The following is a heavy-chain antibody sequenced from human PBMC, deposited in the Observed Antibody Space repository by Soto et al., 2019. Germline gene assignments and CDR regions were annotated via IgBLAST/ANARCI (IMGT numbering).Heavy chain of an antibody. V-gene: IGHV4-59*01. CDR3: AIEHY. CDR2: IFYSGTT. Sequence: VQLQESGPGLVKPSETLSLNCTISGGSIRSYYWSWIRQPPGKGLEWIGYIFYSGTTDYNPSLGCRVTISVDMSKNQFSLKLYSVTAADTAVYYCAIEHYWGQGTLVTVSS. J-gene: IGHJ4*02. CDR1: GGSIRSYY.